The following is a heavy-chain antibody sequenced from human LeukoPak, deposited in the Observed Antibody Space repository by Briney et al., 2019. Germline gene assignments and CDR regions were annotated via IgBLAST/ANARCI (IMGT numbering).Heavy chain of an antibody. Sequence: GRSLRLSCAASGFTFSSYAMHWVRQAPGKGLEWVAVISYDGSNKYYADSVKGRFTISRDNSKNTLYLQMNSLRAEDTAVYYCARAHLPYNWNDVWFDPWGQGTLVTVSS. V-gene: IGHV3-30-3*01. J-gene: IGHJ5*02. CDR3: ARAHLPYNWNDVWFDP. CDR1: GFTFSSYA. CDR2: ISYDGSNK. D-gene: IGHD1-20*01.